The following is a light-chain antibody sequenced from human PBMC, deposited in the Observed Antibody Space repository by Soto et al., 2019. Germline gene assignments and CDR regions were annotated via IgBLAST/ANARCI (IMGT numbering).Light chain of an antibody. J-gene: IGKJ1*01. CDR2: DAS. V-gene: IGKV1-33*01. CDR3: QRFNSDPPT. CDR1: QDISNY. Sequence: DIQMTQSPSSLSASVGDRVTITCQASQDISNYLNWYQQKPGKAPKLLIYDASNLETGVPSRFSGSGSGTDFTLTISSLQPEGVATYYCQRFNSDPPTFGQGTKVDIK.